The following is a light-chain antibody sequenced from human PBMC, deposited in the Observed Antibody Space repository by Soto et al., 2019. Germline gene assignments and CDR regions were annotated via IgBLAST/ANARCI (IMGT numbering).Light chain of an antibody. CDR2: DVS. Sequence: QSALAQPASVSASPGQSITISCTGTSSNVGTYNSVSWYQQHPGKAPKLLIYDVSNRPSGVSNRFSGSKSGNTASLTISGLQAEDEADYYCISYTSTNSPPVVFGGVTKLTVL. V-gene: IGLV2-14*03. J-gene: IGLJ2*01. CDR1: SSNVGTYNS. CDR3: ISYTSTNSPPVV.